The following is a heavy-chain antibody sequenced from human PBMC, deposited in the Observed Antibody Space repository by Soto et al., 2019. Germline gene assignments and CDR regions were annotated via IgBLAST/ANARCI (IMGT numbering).Heavy chain of an antibody. V-gene: IGHV4-59*01. CDR1: GGSMSSNY. J-gene: IGHJ4*02. CDR3: VSYRGAFYFDH. CDR2: VYYGGT. Sequence: SETLSLTCTVSGGSMSSNYWSWIRQSPGKGLEWIGFVYYGGTNYNPSFESRVTMSVDTPKNQFSLELSSVTAADTAVYYCVSYRGAFYFDHWGQGALLTVSS. D-gene: IGHD4-4*01.